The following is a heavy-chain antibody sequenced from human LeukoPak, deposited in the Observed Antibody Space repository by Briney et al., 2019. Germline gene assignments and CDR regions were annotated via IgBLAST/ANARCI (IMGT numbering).Heavy chain of an antibody. V-gene: IGHV3-21*01. J-gene: IGHJ4*02. CDR3: ARDESSAPSYFDY. Sequence: PGGSLRLSCAASGFTFSSYSMNWVRQAPGKGLEWVSSISSSSSYIYYADSVKGRFTSSRDNAKNSLYLQMNSLRAEDTAVYYCARDESSAPSYFDYWGQGTLVTVSS. D-gene: IGHD6-6*01. CDR1: GFTFSSYS. CDR2: ISSSSSYI.